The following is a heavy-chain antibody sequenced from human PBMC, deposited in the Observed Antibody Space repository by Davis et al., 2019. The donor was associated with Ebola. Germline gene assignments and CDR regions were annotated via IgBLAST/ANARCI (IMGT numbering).Heavy chain of an antibody. D-gene: IGHD2-15*01. CDR1: GYTFTSYA. CDR2: ISAYNGNT. CDR3: AREYVVVVAATDYWYYGMDV. J-gene: IGHJ6*04. V-gene: IGHV1-18*01. Sequence: AASVKVSCKASGYTFTSYAMHWVRQAPGQGLEWMGWISAYNGNTNYAQKLQGRVTMTTDTSTSTAYMELRSLRSEDTAVYYCAREYVVVVAATDYWYYGMDVWGKGTTVTVSS.